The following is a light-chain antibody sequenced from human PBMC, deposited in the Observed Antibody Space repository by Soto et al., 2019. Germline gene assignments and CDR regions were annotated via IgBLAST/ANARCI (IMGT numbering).Light chain of an antibody. CDR2: GAS. J-gene: IGKJ5*01. V-gene: IGKV3-20*01. CDR1: QSVSRN. Sequence: IVLTQSPATLSLSPGERATLSCRASQSVSRNLAWYQQKPGQAPRLLIYGASSRATGIPDRFSGSGSGTDLTLTISRLEPEDFAVYYCQQYGSSPPITFGQGTRLEIK. CDR3: QQYGSSPPIT.